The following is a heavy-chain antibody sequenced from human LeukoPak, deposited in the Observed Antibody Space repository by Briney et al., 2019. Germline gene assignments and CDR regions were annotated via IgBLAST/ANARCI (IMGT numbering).Heavy chain of an antibody. V-gene: IGHV3-48*03. CDR2: ISSSGSTI. CDR1: GFTFSSYE. Sequence: GGSLRLSCAASGFTFSSYEMNWVRQAPGKGLEWVSYISSSGSTIYYADSVKGRFTISRDNAKNSLYLQMNSLRAEDTAVYYCARVSSGYFYYYGMDVWGQGTTVTVSS. D-gene: IGHD1-26*01. J-gene: IGHJ6*02. CDR3: ARVSSGYFYYYGMDV.